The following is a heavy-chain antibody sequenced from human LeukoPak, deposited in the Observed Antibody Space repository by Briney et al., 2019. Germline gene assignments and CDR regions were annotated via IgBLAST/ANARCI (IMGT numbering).Heavy chain of an antibody. CDR1: GGSFSGYY. Sequence: PSETLSLTCAVYGGSFSGYYWSWIRQPPGKGLEWIGEINHSGSTNYNPSLKSRVTISVDTSKNQFSLKLSSVTAADTAVYYCARDSSSWAFYAFDIWGQGTMVTVSS. V-gene: IGHV4-34*01. D-gene: IGHD6-13*01. CDR3: ARDSSSWAFYAFDI. J-gene: IGHJ3*02. CDR2: INHSGST.